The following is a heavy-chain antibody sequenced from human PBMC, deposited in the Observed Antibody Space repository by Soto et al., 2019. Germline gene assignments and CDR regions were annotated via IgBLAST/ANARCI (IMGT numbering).Heavy chain of an antibody. D-gene: IGHD2-21*01. Sequence: SETLSLTCTVSGGSISSYYWSWIRQPPGKGLEWIGYIYYSGSTNYNPSLKSRVTISVDTSKNQFSLKLSSVTAADTAVYYCARGVSWFDPWGQGTLVTVSS. CDR2: IYYSGST. CDR1: GGSISSYY. J-gene: IGHJ5*02. V-gene: IGHV4-59*01. CDR3: ARGVSWFDP.